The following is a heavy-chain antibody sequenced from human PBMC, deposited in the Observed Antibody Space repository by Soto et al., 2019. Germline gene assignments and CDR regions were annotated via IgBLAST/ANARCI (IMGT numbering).Heavy chain of an antibody. V-gene: IGHV3-30*18. CDR2: ISYDGSNK. Sequence: PGGSLRLSCAASGFTFSSYGMHWVRQAPGKGLEWVAVISYDGSNKYYADSVKGRFTISRENSKNTLYLQMNSLRAEDTAVYYCEKDDYSDSSGYFDYWRQGTLVTVCS. J-gene: IGHJ4*02. CDR1: GFTFSSYG. CDR3: EKDDYSDSSGYFDY. D-gene: IGHD3-22*01.